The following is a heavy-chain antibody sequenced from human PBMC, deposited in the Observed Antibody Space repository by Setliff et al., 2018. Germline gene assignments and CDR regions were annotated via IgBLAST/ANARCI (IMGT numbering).Heavy chain of an antibody. D-gene: IGHD5-18*01. V-gene: IGHV1-69*05. Sequence: ASVKVSCKGSGGTFSRYAISWVRQAPGQGLEWMGGIIPIVGIANYAQKFQGRVTISTDESTSTAYMELTSLRSDDTAVYYCARAPLESGYYYGQGHYFDYWGQGTLVTVSS. CDR3: ARAPLESGYYYGQGHYFDY. CDR1: GGTFSRYA. J-gene: IGHJ4*02. CDR2: IIPIVGIA.